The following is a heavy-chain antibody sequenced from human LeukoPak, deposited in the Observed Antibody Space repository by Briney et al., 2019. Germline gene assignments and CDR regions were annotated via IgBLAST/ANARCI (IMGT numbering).Heavy chain of an antibody. V-gene: IGHV3-20*04. D-gene: IGHD6-13*01. Sequence: GGSLRLSCAASGFTFDDYGMSWVRQAPGKGLEWISGVNWNGGSTGYADSVKGRFTISRDNAKNSLYLQMNSLRSEDMALYYCAKDRQKGSSLTAAGDAFDVWGHGTMIIVSS. CDR2: VNWNGGST. CDR1: GFTFDDYG. CDR3: AKDRQKGSSLTAAGDAFDV. J-gene: IGHJ3*01.